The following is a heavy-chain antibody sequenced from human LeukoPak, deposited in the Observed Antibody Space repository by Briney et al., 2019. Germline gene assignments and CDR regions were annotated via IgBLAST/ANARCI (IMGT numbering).Heavy chain of an antibody. CDR2: ITSSGADS. D-gene: IGHD2-15*01. CDR1: GFTFANYA. J-gene: IGHJ4*02. V-gene: IGHV3-23*01. CDR3: AKDRTDRGY. Sequence: PGGSLRLSCAASGFTFANYAMNWVRQAPGKGLEWVAVITSSGADSYYSDSVRGRFTISRDNSKNTLYLQMNSLRAEDTAVYYCAKDRTDRGYWGQGTLVTVSS.